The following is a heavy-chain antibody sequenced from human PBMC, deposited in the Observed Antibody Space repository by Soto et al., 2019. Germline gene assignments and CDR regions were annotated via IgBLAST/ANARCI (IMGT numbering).Heavy chain of an antibody. J-gene: IGHJ3*02. Sequence: QVQLVESGGGVVQPGRSLRLSCAASGFTFSSYGMHWVRQAPGKGLEWVAVLSYDGSNKYYTDSVKGRFTISRDNSKNTLYLQMNSLRPEDTAFYYWAKDQTPLRFLEWLDVFDIWGQGTMVTVSS. V-gene: IGHV3-30*18. CDR3: AKDQTPLRFLEWLDVFDI. D-gene: IGHD3-3*01. CDR1: GFTFSSYG. CDR2: LSYDGSNK.